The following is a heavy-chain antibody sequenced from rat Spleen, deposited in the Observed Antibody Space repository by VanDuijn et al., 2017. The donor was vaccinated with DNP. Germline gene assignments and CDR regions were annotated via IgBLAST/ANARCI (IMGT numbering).Heavy chain of an antibody. Sequence: EVQLVESGGGLVQPGRSLKLSCAASGFTFNNYGMAWVRQTPTKGLEWVASISYDGGNSYYRDSVKGRFTISRDNAKSSLYLQMDSLRSEDTSTYYRAKGQLADYWGQGVMVTVSS. CDR2: ISYDGGNS. V-gene: IGHV5-20*01. D-gene: IGHD1-5*01. CDR1: GFTFNNYG. CDR3: AKGQLADY. J-gene: IGHJ2*01.